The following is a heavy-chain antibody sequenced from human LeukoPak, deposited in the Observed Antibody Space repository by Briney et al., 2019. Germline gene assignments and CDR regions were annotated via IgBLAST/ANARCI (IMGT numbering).Heavy chain of an antibody. CDR1: GGSISSSSYY. CDR3: ARDQVAGAGSFDY. CDR2: IYYSGSA. D-gene: IGHD3-10*01. Sequence: SETLSLTCTVSGGSISSSSYYWGWIRQPPGRGLEWIGSIYYSGSAYYNPSLTSRVTISLDTSKNQFSLKLSSVTAADTAVYYCARDQVAGAGSFDYWGQGTLVTVSS. J-gene: IGHJ4*02. V-gene: IGHV4-39*07.